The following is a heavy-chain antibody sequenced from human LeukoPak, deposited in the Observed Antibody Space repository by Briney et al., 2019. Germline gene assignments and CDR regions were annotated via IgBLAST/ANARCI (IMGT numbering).Heavy chain of an antibody. V-gene: IGHV3-48*04. CDR2: ISSSGSTI. CDR3: ARVGYYFDY. J-gene: IGHJ4*02. Sequence: GGSLRLSCAASGFTFSSYSMNWVRQAPGKGLEWVSYISSSGSTIYYADSVKGRFTISRDNAKNPLYLQMNSLRAEDTAVYYCARVGYYFDYWGQGTLVTVSS. CDR1: GFTFSSYS. D-gene: IGHD3-10*01.